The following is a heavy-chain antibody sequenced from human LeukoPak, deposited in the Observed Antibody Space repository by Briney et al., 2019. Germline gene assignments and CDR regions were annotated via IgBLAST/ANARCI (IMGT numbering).Heavy chain of an antibody. CDR1: DGSISSSDYY. V-gene: IGHV4-39*07. CDR2: IYYAGDT. Sequence: PSETLSLTCTFSDGSISSSDYYWGWIRQPPGKGLEWLGSIYYAGDTNYNPSLKSRVTISVDASKNQFSLKLSSVTAADTAMYYCARSLTKATFDYWGQGSLVTVSS. J-gene: IGHJ4*02. CDR3: ARSLTKATFDY. D-gene: IGHD3-9*01.